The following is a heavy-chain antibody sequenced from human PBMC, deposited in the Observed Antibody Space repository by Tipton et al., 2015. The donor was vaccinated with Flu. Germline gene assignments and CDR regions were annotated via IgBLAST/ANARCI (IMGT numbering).Heavy chain of an antibody. CDR1: GGSFSGSY. D-gene: IGHD3-22*01. V-gene: IGHV4-34*01. J-gene: IGHJ4*02. CDR2: ISHHGSV. Sequence: LRLSCAASGGSFSGSYWSWIRQPPGKGLEWIGEISHHGSVKYNPSLKSRVAIALLRSDNQFSLELNSVTAADTALYYCARGRYDDASGFYRGGGYFFDYWGQGILVTVSS. CDR3: ARGRYDDASGFYRGGGYFFDY.